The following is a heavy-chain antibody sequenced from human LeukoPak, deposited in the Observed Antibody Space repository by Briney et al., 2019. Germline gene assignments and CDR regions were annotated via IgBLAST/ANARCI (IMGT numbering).Heavy chain of an antibody. CDR3: ARRGYDSSGYTDAFDI. CDR2: IYPGDSDT. D-gene: IGHD3-22*01. J-gene: IGHJ3*02. V-gene: IGHV5-51*01. CDR1: GYSFTTYW. Sequence: GESLKISCKALGYSFTTYWIAWVRQMPGRGLDWMGIIYPGDSDTTYSPSFQGQVTISVDKSISTAYLQWISLKASDTAMYYCARRGYDSSGYTDAFDIWGQGTMVTVSS.